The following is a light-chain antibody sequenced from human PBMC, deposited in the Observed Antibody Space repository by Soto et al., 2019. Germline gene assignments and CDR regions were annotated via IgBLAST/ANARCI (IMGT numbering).Light chain of an antibody. Sequence: EIVLTQSPGTLSLSPGERATISCRARQRVSSYLAWYQEKPGQAPRLLIYDASNRATGIPARFSGSGSGTDFTLTISSLEPEDFAVYYCQQRSNWPLTFGQGTRLEIK. J-gene: IGKJ5*01. CDR1: QRVSSY. CDR2: DAS. CDR3: QQRSNWPLT. V-gene: IGKV3-11*01.